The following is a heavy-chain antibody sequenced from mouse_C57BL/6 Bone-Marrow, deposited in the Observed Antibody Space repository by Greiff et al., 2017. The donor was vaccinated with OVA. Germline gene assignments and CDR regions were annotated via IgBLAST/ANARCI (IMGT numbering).Heavy chain of an antibody. D-gene: IGHD4-1*01. CDR2: IDPSDSYT. CDR1: GYTFTSYW. CDR3: ARGRAWTGTTWFAY. V-gene: IGHV1-69*01. Sequence: QVQLQQPGAELVMPGASVKLSCKASGYTFTSYWMNWVKQRPGQGLEWIGEIDPSDSYTNYNQKFKGKSTLTVDKSSSTAYMQLSSLTSEDSAVYYCARGRAWTGTTWFAYWGQGTLVTVSA. J-gene: IGHJ3*01.